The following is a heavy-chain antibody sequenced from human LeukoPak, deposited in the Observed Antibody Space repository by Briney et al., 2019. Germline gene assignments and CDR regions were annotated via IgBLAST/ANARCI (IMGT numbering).Heavy chain of an antibody. CDR1: GLTFSRHW. CDR2: IKHDGSEK. J-gene: IGHJ4*02. D-gene: IGHD2-21*02. CDR3: ARLVTQNTG. V-gene: IGHV3-7*03. Sequence: PGGSLRLSCAASGLTFSRHWMTWVRQAPGKGLEWVANIKHDGSEKYYVDSVKGRFTISRDNAKNSLYLQMNSLRAEDTAVYYCARLVTQNTGWGQGTLVTVSS.